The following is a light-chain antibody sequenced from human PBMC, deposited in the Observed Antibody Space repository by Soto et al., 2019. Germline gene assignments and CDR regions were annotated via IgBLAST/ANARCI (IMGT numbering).Light chain of an antibody. Sequence: EIVLTQSPGTLSLSPGERATLSCGASQSVSSSYLAWYQQKPGQAPRLLIYGASSRATGIPDRFTGSGSETSFTLTISRLEPEDFAVYYCQQYGSSPRTFGQGTKWIS. CDR1: QSVSSSY. J-gene: IGKJ1*01. V-gene: IGKV3-20*01. CDR2: GAS. CDR3: QQYGSSPRT.